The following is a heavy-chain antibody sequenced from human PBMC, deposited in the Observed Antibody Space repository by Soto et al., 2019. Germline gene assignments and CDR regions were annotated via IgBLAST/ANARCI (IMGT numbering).Heavy chain of an antibody. CDR2: IDAGNGNT. Sequence: ASVKVSCKASGYTFTSYAMHWVRQAPRQRLEWMGWIDAGNGNTKYSQKFQGRVTITRDTSASTAYMELSSLRSEDTAVYYCARDLVPAAVIGWFDPWGQGTLVTVSS. V-gene: IGHV1-3*01. J-gene: IGHJ5*02. CDR1: GYTFTSYA. CDR3: ARDLVPAAVIGWFDP. D-gene: IGHD2-2*01.